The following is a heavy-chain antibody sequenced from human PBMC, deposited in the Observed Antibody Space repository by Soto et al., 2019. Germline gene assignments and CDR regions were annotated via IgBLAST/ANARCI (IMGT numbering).Heavy chain of an antibody. D-gene: IGHD2-21*01. V-gene: IGHV3-74*03. CDR2: INTDGSVA. J-gene: IGHJ4*02. Sequence: EVQLVESGGGLVQPGESLRLSCAASGLTFSSYWMHWVRQAPGKGLVWVSRINTDGSVAMYVDSVKGRFTISRDNAKNTLFLHMNSLRAEDTAVYYCVIDMQFLRLDSWGQGTLVTVSS. CDR1: GLTFSSYW. CDR3: VIDMQFLRLDS.